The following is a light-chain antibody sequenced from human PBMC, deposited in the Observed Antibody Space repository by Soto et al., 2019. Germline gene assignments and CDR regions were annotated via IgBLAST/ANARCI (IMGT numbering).Light chain of an antibody. V-gene: IGKV1-33*01. J-gene: IGKJ5*01. CDR2: HAS. Sequence: DIQMNQSPSSLSASIGDRVTITCQASQNITNNLSWYQQKPGKAPNLLIYHASKLAKGVTSRFSGSESGTDFSFIITSLQREDLATYYCQQYYGLPPLTFGQGTRLAIK. CDR1: QNITNN. CDR3: QQYYGLPPLT.